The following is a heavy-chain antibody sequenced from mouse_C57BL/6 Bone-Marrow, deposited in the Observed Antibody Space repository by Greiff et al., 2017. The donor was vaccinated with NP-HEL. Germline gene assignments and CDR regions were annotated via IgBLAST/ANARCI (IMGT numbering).Heavy chain of an antibody. Sequence: QVQLQQPGAELVKPGASVKVSCKASGYTFTSYWMHWVKQRPGQGLEWIGRIHPADGDTKYTPKFKGKATLTVDKSSSTAYLQLSSLTSEDAAVYYCAIRWPSMDYWGQGTSVTVSS. CDR2: IHPADGDT. CDR1: GYTFTSYW. J-gene: IGHJ4*01. V-gene: IGHV1-74*01. CDR3: AIRWPSMDY. D-gene: IGHD2-3*01.